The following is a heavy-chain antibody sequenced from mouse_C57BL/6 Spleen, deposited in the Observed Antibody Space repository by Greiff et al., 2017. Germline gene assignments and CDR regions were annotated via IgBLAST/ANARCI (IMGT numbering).Heavy chain of an antibody. J-gene: IGHJ1*03. D-gene: IGHD2-3*01. CDR2: INYDGSST. CDR3: AREGADGYFV. V-gene: IGHV5-16*01. CDR1: GFTFSDYY. Sequence: EVKLMESEGGLVQPGSSMKLSCTASGFTFSDYYMARVRQVPEKGLEWVANINYDGSSTYYLDSLKSRFIISRDNAKNILYLQMSSLKSEDTATYYCAREGADGYFVWGTGTTVTVSS.